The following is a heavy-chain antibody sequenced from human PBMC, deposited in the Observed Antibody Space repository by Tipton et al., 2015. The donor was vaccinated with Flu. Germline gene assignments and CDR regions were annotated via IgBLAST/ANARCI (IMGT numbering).Heavy chain of an antibody. V-gene: IGHV1-18*01. CDR2: ISGHNGDT. D-gene: IGHD2-8*02. CDR1: GYTFTNYG. J-gene: IGHJ6*02. CDR3: ARDWDRVTLVQYHGMDV. Sequence: QLVQSGAEVKKPGASVKVSCKASGYTFTNYGLSWVRQAPGQGLEWMAWISGHNGDTNYVQKFQGRVTMTTDTSTSTVYMELRSLTSDDTAVYYCARDWDRVTLVQYHGMDVWGQGTTVTVS.